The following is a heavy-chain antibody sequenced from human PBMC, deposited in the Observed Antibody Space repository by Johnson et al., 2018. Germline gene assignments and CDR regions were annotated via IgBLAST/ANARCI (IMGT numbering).Heavy chain of an antibody. D-gene: IGHD2-2*01. J-gene: IGHJ3*02. Sequence: VQLVESGGGLVQPGGSLRLSCAASGFSISNHWMNWVRQAPGKGLECVAHIKQDGSQIFYVDSVKGRFTISRDNAKNSLYLQMSSLRAEDTAMYYCARAKVSADIIFDIWGQGTMVAVVS. CDR3: ARAKVSADIIFDI. CDR2: IKQDGSQI. V-gene: IGHV3-7*01. CDR1: GFSISNHW.